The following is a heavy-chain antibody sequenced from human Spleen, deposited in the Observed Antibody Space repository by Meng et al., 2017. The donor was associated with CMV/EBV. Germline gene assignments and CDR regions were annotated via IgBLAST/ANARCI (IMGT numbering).Heavy chain of an antibody. J-gene: IGHJ4*02. Sequence: SVKVSCKASGYTFTGYSIHWVRQAPGQGLEWMGRIIPILGIANYAQKFQGRVTITADKSTSTAYMELSSLRSEDTAVYYCAFAPAASFDYWGQGTLVTVSS. D-gene: IGHD2-2*01. CDR2: IIPILGIA. V-gene: IGHV1-69*02. CDR3: AFAPAASFDY. CDR1: GYTFTGYS.